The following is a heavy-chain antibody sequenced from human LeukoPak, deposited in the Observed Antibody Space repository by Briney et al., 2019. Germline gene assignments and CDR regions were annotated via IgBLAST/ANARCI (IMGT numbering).Heavy chain of an antibody. CDR1: GFTFSSYA. V-gene: IGHV3-23*01. CDR3: AKGYYYDINGLNFFEY. D-gene: IGHD3-22*01. Sequence: GGSLRLSCAASGFTFSSYAMSWVRLAPGKGLEWVSAISGSGVSTYHADSVKGRFTISRDNSKNTLYLQMNSLRAEDTAVYYCAKGYYYDINGLNFFEYWGQGTLVTVPS. J-gene: IGHJ4*02. CDR2: ISGSGVST.